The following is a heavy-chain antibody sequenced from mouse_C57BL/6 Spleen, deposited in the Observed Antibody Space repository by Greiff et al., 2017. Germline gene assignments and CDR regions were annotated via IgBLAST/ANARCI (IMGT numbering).Heavy chain of an antibody. J-gene: IGHJ2*01. D-gene: IGHD3-3*01. CDR2: IDPSDSYS. V-gene: IGHV1-69*01. CDR3: ARSREAKAHNDLDD. CDR1: GYTFTSYW. Sequence: QVQLQQPGAELVMPGASVKLSCKASGYTFTSYWLHWVKQRPGQGLEWIGVIDPSDSYSNYNQKFKGKATLTVDKSSSTAYMQRSSLTSEDSAVYYCARSREAKAHNDLDDWGQGTTLTVSS.